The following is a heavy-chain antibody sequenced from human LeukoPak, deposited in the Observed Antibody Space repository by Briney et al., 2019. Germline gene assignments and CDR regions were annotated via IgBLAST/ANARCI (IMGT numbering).Heavy chain of an antibody. CDR2: VSASGST. CDR1: GGSISNDY. CDR3: ARGLAAAYDYNWFDP. D-gene: IGHD5-12*01. V-gene: IGHV4-4*07. Sequence: SETLSLTCTVSGGSISNDYWSWIRQPAGKGLEWIGRVSASGSTRFNPSLKSRVTMSVDTSKNQFSLKLTSVTAADTAVYFCARGLAAAYDYNWFDPWGQGTPVTVSS. J-gene: IGHJ5*02.